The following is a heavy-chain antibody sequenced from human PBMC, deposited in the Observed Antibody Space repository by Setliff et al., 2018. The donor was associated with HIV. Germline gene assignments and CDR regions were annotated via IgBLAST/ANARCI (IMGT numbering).Heavy chain of an antibody. CDR1: GYTLSELS. D-gene: IGHD3-10*01. CDR3: AASISSRHYYGSAL. J-gene: IGHJ2*01. Sequence: ASVKVSCKISGYTLSELSMHWVRQAPGKGLEWMVGFNPEEGKTIHAQKFQGRVTMTEDTSTDTAFMDLNNLRSEDTAVYYCAASISSRHYYGSALWGRGTLVTVSS. CDR2: FNPEEGKT. V-gene: IGHV1-24*01.